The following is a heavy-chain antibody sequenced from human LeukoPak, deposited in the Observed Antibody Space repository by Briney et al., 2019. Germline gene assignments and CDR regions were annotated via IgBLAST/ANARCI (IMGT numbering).Heavy chain of an antibody. V-gene: IGHV1-69*05. CDR2: IIPIFGTA. Sequence: MGGIIPIFGTANYAQKFQGRVTITTDESTSTAYMELSSLRSEDTAVYYCATGSGSYYEYRYWGQGTLVTVSS. J-gene: IGHJ4*02. CDR3: ATGSGSYYEYRY. D-gene: IGHD3-10*01.